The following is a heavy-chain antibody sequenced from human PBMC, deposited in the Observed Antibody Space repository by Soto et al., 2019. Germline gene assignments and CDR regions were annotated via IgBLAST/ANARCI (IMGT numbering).Heavy chain of an antibody. V-gene: IGHV4-30-4*01. CDR2: IYYSGST. J-gene: IGHJ3*02. Sequence: SETLSLTCTVSGGSISSGDYYWSWIRQPPGKGLEWIGYIYYSGSTYYNPSLKSRVTISVDTSKNQFSLKLSSVTAADTAVYYCARGGGYCSGGSCDEAFDIWGQGTMVT. CDR1: GGSISSGDYY. D-gene: IGHD2-15*01. CDR3: ARGGGYCSGGSCDEAFDI.